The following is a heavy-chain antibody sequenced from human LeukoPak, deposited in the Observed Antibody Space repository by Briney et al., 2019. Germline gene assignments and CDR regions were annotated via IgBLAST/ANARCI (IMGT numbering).Heavy chain of an antibody. CDR1: GFTFSSYG. J-gene: IGHJ4*02. CDR2: ISYDGSNK. CDR3: ARDFARYGSGSYSY. D-gene: IGHD3-10*01. Sequence: GGSLRLSCAASGFTFSSYGMHWVRQAPGKGLEWVAVISYDGSNKYYADSVKGRFTISRDNAKNSLYLQMNSLRAEDTAVFYCARDFARYGSGSYSYWGQGTLVTVSS. V-gene: IGHV3-30*03.